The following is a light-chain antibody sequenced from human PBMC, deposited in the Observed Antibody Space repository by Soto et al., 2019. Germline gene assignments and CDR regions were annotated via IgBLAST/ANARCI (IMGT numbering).Light chain of an antibody. J-gene: IGKJ5*01. CDR3: QQFYSAPIT. CDR2: AAS. Sequence: DIQMTQSPSSLSASVGDRVTITCRASQGISTYLNWYQQEPGKAPKLLIYAASSLQSGVPSRFSGSGSETDFTLTITSLQPEDFATYYCQQFYSAPITFGQGTRLEIK. V-gene: IGKV1-39*01. CDR1: QGISTY.